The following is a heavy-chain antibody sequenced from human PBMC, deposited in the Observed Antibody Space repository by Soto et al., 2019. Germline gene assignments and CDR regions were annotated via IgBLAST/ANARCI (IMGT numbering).Heavy chain of an antibody. D-gene: IGHD4-17*01. CDR3: ARLPLQVTIFRYYYGMDV. CDR1: GYSFTTYW. J-gene: IGHJ6*02. Sequence: LKISCKCSGYSFTTYWIGWVRQVRGKGLEWMGIIYPGDSDTKYSPSFQGQVTISADKSISTAYLQWSSLKASDTAMYYCARLPLQVTIFRYYYGMDVWGQGTTVTVYS. V-gene: IGHV5-51*01. CDR2: IYPGDSDT.